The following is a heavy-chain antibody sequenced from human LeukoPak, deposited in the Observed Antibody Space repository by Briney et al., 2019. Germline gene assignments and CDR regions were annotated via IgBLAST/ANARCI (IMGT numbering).Heavy chain of an antibody. Sequence: SETLSLTCTVSGGSISSYYWSWIRQPAGKGLEWIGRIYTSGSTNYNPSLKSRVTMSVDTSKNQFSLKLSFVTAADTAVYYCARVSRTPYSSSWSGGAFDIWGQGTMVTVSS. J-gene: IGHJ3*02. D-gene: IGHD6-13*01. CDR2: IYTSGST. CDR3: ARVSRTPYSSSWSGGAFDI. CDR1: GGSISSYY. V-gene: IGHV4-4*07.